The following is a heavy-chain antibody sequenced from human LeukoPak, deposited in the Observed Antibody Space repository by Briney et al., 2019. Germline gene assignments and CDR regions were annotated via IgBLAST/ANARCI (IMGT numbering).Heavy chain of an antibody. J-gene: IGHJ4*02. CDR2: ISYDGSNK. CDR3: AKVRSAGCSSTSCPFDY. V-gene: IGHV3-30*09. Sequence: PGRSLRLSCAASGFTFSSYAVHWVRQAPGKGLEWVAVISYDGSNKFYADSVKGRFAISRDNSKNTLFLQMNSLRAEDTAIYYCAKVRSAGCSSTSCPFDYWGQGIPVTVSS. CDR1: GFTFSSYA. D-gene: IGHD2-2*01.